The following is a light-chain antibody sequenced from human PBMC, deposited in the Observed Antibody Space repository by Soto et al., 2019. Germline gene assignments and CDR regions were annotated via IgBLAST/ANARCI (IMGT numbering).Light chain of an antibody. J-gene: IGLJ1*01. CDR1: STDFVSYNR. Sequence: QSALTQPPSVSGSPGQSVTLSCTGTSTDFVSYNRVSGYQQPPGTAPKLMIYEVSKRPSGVPDRFSGSKSGNTASLTISGLQAADEADYYCSLYTSENAYVFGTGTKLTVL. CDR2: EVS. CDR3: SLYTSENAYV. V-gene: IGLV2-18*01.